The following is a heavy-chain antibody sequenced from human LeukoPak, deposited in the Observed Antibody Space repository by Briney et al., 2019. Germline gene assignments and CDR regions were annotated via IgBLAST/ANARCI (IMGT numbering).Heavy chain of an antibody. J-gene: IGHJ6*03. CDR1: GFTFSSYW. Sequence: GSLRLSCAASGFTFSSYWMSWIRQPPGKGLEWIGEINHSGSTNYNPSLKSRVTISVDTSKNQFSLKLSSVTAADTAVYYCARGGTYSSGWSLGRRYYYYMDVWGKGTTVTVSS. CDR3: ARGGTYSSGWSLGRRYYYYMDV. V-gene: IGHV4-34*01. CDR2: INHSGST. D-gene: IGHD6-19*01.